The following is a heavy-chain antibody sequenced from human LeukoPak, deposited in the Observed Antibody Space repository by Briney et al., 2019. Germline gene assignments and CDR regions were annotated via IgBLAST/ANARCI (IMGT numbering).Heavy chain of an antibody. D-gene: IGHD6-6*01. CDR1: GGSINSYY. CDR3: AKGKALAARGSGYYYYMDV. Sequence: SETLSLTCTVSGGSINSYYWSWIRQPPGKGLEWIGYIYYSGATNYNPSLKSRVTISVDTSKNQFSLKLSSVTAADTAVYYCAKGKALAARGSGYYYYMDVWGKGTTVTVSS. V-gene: IGHV4-59*01. J-gene: IGHJ6*03. CDR2: IYYSGAT.